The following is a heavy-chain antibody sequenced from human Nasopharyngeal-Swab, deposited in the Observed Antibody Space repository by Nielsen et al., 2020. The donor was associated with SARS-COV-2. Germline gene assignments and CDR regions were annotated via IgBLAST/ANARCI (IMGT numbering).Heavy chain of an antibody. CDR2: INSDGSRT. D-gene: IGHD7-27*01. J-gene: IGHJ4*02. CDR1: GFTFSDSW. CDR3: ARDFDKTGD. Sequence: GGSLRLSCAVSGFTFSDSWIHWVRQAPGKGLVWVSRINSDGSRTGYADSVKGRFTISRDNAKNTLYLQMNSLRAEDTAVYYCARDFDKTGDWGQGTLVTVFS. V-gene: IGHV3-74*01.